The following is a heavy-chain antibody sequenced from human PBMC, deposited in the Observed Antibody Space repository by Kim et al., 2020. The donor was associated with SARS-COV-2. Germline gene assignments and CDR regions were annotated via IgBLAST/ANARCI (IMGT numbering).Heavy chain of an antibody. CDR1: GYTFTGYY. V-gene: IGHV1-2*02. CDR3: SREHVTSSFDF. Sequence: ASVKVSCKASGYTFTGYYTHWVRQAPGQGLEWIGWVNPNSGDTGYAQKFQGRVTMTRDTSINTAYMELSGLRFEDTAIYYCSREHVTSSFDFCVQGNLV. J-gene: IGHJ4*02. CDR2: VNPNSGDT.